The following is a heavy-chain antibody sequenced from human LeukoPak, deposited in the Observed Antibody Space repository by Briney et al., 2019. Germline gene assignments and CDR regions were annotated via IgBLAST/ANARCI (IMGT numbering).Heavy chain of an antibody. CDR2: IKEDETAK. D-gene: IGHD5-24*01. J-gene: IGHJ3*02. V-gene: IGHV3-7*01. CDR1: GFIFSSYW. Sequence: GGSLRLSCAASGFIFSSYWMAWVRQAPGKGLEWVANIKEDETAKYYVDSVRGRFTSSRDNAKNSLYLQMNSLRAEDTAVYYCARDWVEMATISYAFDIWGQGTMVTVSS. CDR3: ARDWVEMATISYAFDI.